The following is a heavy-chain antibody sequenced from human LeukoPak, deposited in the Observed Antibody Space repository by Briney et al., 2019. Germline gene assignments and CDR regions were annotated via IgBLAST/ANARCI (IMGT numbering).Heavy chain of an antibody. J-gene: IGHJ4*02. CDR3: ARTEIGEREFDY. CDR2: ISSSGSTI. V-gene: IGHV3-48*03. Sequence: PGGSLRLSCAASGFTFSSYEMNWVRQAPGKGLEGVSYISSSGSTIYYADSVKGRFTISRDNAKNSLYLQMNSLRAEDTAVYYCARTEIGEREFDYWGQGTLVTVSS. CDR1: GFTFSSYE. D-gene: IGHD5-24*01.